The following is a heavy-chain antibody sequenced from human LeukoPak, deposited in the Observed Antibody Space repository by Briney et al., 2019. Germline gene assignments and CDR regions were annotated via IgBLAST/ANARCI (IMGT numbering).Heavy chain of an antibody. D-gene: IGHD2-15*01. V-gene: IGHV3-9*01. CDR1: GFTFDDYG. CDR3: AKSCSGGACPIDY. CDR2: ISWNSGDI. J-gene: IGHJ4*02. Sequence: PGRSLRLSCAASGFTFDDYGMHWVRQAPGKGLEWVSHISWNSGDIDYADSVKGRFTISRDNAKNSLYLQMNTLRTEDTALYYCAKSCSGGACPIDYWGQGSLVTVSS.